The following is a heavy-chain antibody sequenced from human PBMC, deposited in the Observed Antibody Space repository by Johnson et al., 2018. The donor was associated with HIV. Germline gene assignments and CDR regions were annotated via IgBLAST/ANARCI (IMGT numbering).Heavy chain of an antibody. V-gene: IGHV3-11*01. Sequence: QVQLVESGGGLVKPGGSLRLSCAASGFTFSDSYMTWIRQAPGKGLEWVSYISSSGGTIYYADSVRGRFTISRNNAKNSLYLEMNSLKTEDTAVYYCTTTAFIKAAGGTRPLDIWGQGTMVTVSS. CDR1: GFTFSDSY. D-gene: IGHD6-13*01. J-gene: IGHJ3*02. CDR3: TTTAFIKAAGGTRPLDI. CDR2: ISSSGGTI.